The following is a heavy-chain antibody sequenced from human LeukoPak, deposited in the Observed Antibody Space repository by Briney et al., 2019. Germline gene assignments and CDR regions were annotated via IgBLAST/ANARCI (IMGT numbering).Heavy chain of an antibody. CDR1: GFTFDDYA. CDR2: ISWNSGSI. J-gene: IGHJ1*01. V-gene: IGHV3-9*01. D-gene: IGHD6-19*01. Sequence: PGGSLRLSCAASGFTFDDYAMHWVRQAPGKGLEWVSGISWNSGSIGYADSVKGRFTISRDNAKNSLYLQMNSLRAEDTALYYCALSSGPEEHWGQGTLVTVSS. CDR3: ALSSGPEEH.